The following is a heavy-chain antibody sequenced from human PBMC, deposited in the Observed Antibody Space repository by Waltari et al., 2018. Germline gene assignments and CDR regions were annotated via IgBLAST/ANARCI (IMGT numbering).Heavy chain of an antibody. CDR2: ISYDGSDK. Sequence: QVQLVESGGGVVQPGRSLRLSCAASGFTFCNYGMHWVRQAPGKGLKWVAIISYDGSDKQSADSVKGRFTISRDNSKNTLYLQMDSLRAEDTAVYYCARGCRGGGSCYYFEYWGQGTLVTVSS. CDR1: GFTFCNYG. V-gene: IGHV3-30*03. CDR3: ARGCRGGGSCYYFEY. J-gene: IGHJ4*02. D-gene: IGHD2-15*01.